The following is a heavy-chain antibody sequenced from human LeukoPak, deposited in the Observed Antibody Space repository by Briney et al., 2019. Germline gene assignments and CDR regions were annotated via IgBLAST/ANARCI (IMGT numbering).Heavy chain of an antibody. Sequence: GASLHISCKGSGSTFTSYWINWVRQLPGKGLEWMGIIYPGESETRYSPSVQGQVTISADKSITTVYLQWSSLKASDTAMYYCARLYGDYALDYWGQGTLVTVSS. V-gene: IGHV5-51*01. J-gene: IGHJ4*02. D-gene: IGHD4-17*01. CDR1: GSTFTSYW. CDR3: ARLYGDYALDY. CDR2: IYPGESET.